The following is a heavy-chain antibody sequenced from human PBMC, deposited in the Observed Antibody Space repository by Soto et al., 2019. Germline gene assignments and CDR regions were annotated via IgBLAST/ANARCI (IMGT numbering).Heavy chain of an antibody. D-gene: IGHD3-10*01. Sequence: GSLRLSCAASGFIFSSYGIHWVRQAPGKGLEWVAHISYDGSNTHYADSMKGRFTISRDNSKNTLYLQMNSLRNEDTAVYYCAREIERLLGYWGQGTLVTVSS. J-gene: IGHJ4*02. V-gene: IGHV3-30*03. CDR2: ISYDGSNT. CDR3: AREIERLLGY. CDR1: GFIFSSYG.